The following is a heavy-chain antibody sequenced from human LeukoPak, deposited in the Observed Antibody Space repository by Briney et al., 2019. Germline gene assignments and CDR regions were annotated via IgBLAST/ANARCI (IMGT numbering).Heavy chain of an antibody. J-gene: IGHJ4*02. V-gene: IGHV3-30*18. CDR2: ISSDGSNK. Sequence: GGSLRLSCAASGFTFSSYGMHWVRQAPGKGLEWVAVISSDGSNKYYADSVKGRFTISRDNSKNTLYLQMNSLRTEDTAVYYCANENYYDSSGYIDYWGQGTLVTVSS. CDR1: GFTFSSYG. D-gene: IGHD3-22*01. CDR3: ANENYYDSSGYIDY.